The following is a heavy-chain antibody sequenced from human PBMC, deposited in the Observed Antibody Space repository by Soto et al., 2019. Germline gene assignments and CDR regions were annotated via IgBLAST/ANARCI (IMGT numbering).Heavy chain of an antibody. J-gene: IGHJ3*02. Sequence: GGSLRLSCAAPGFTFSSYAMHWVRQAPGKGLEWVAVISYDGSNKYYADSVKGRFTISRDNSKNTLYLQMNSLRAEDTAVYYCARDTDKAVVDAFDIRGQGRMVTV. CDR1: GFTFSSYA. CDR2: ISYDGSNK. D-gene: IGHD2-15*01. V-gene: IGHV3-30-3*01. CDR3: ARDTDKAVVDAFDI.